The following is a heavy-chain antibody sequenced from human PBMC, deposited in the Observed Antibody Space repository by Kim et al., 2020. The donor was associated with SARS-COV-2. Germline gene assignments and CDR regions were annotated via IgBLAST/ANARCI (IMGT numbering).Heavy chain of an antibody. CDR2: ISSSSSYI. V-gene: IGHV3-21*01. D-gene: IGHD3-10*01. CDR3: ARGGYGVWGVKLDY. J-gene: IGHJ4*02. Sequence: GGSLRLSCAASGFTFSSYSMNWVLQAPGKGLEWVSSISSSSSYIYYADSVKGRFTISRDNAKNSLYLQMNSLRAEDTAVYYCARGGYGVWGVKLDYWGQGTLVTVSS. CDR1: GFTFSSYS.